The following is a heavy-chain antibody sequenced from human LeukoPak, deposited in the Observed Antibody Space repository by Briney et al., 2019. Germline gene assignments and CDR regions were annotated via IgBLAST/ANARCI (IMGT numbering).Heavy chain of an antibody. CDR3: ARATKVLRYFDWLPGWFDP. V-gene: IGHV5-51*01. Sequence: GESLKISCKGSGYSFTSYWIGWVRQMPGKGLEWMGIIYPGDSDTRYSPSFQGQVTISADKSISTAYLQWGSLKASDTAMYYCARATKVLRYFDWLPGWFDPWGQGTLVTVSS. CDR2: IYPGDSDT. J-gene: IGHJ5*02. D-gene: IGHD3-9*01. CDR1: GYSFTSYW.